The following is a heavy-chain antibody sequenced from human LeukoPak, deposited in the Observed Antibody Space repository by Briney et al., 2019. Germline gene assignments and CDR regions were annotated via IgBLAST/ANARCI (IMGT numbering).Heavy chain of an antibody. Sequence: PSETLPLTCTVSGGSISSSSYYWGWIRQPPGKGLEWIGSIYYSGSTYYNPSLKSRVTISVDTSKNQFSLKLSSVTAADTAVYYCARDHRRPGATPFDYWGQGTLVTVSS. CDR2: IYYSGST. CDR3: ARDHRRPGATPFDY. D-gene: IGHD3-10*01. CDR1: GGSISSSSYY. V-gene: IGHV4-39*02. J-gene: IGHJ4*02.